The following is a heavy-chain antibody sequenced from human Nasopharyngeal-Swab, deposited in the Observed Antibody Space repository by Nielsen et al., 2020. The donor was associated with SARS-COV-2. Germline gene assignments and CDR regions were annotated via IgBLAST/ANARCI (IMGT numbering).Heavy chain of an antibody. CDR1: GYTFTGYY. CDR2: INPNSGGT. J-gene: IGHJ4*02. CDR3: AIYHRITGTVN. Sequence: ASVKVSCKASGYTFTGYYMHWVRQAPGQGLEWMGRINPNSGGTNYSQKFQGRVTIARDTSASTAYMELSSLRSEDTAVYYCAIYHRITGTVNWGQGTLVTVSS. D-gene: IGHD1-7*01. V-gene: IGHV1-2*06.